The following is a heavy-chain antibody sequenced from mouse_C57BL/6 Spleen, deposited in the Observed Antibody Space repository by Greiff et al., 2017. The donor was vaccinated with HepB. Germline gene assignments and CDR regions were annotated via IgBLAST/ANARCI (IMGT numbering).Heavy chain of an antibody. CDR3: ARVYDAMDY. J-gene: IGHJ4*01. CDR2: ISYDGSN. CDR1: GYSITSGYY. V-gene: IGHV3-6*01. Sequence: EVQRVESGPGLVKPSQSLSLTCSVTGYSITSGYYWNWIRQFPGNKLEWMGYISYDGSNNYNPSLKNRISITRDTSKNQFFLKLNSVTTEDTATYYCARVYDAMDYWGQGTSVTVSS.